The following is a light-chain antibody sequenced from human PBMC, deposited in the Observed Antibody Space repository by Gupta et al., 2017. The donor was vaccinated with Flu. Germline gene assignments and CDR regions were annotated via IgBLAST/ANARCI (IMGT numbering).Light chain of an antibody. CDR3: QQDSLYPVT. CDR2: RAS. CDR1: QSINTW. J-gene: IGKJ4*01. Sequence: DIQMTQSPSTLSASVGDTITITCRASQSINTWLAWSQQKPGKAPKLLIYRASNLESGVPSRFSGSGSGTEFAPTISSLQPDDFATYYCQQDSLYPVTFGGGTKVEIK. V-gene: IGKV1-5*03.